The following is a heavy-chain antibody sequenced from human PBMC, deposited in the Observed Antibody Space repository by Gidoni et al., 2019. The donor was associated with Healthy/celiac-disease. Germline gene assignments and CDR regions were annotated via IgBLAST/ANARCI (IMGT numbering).Heavy chain of an antibody. CDR2: MNPNRGNT. J-gene: IGHJ5*02. D-gene: IGHD3-10*01. V-gene: IGHV1-8*01. Sequence: QVQLVQSGAEVKKPGASVTVSCTASGYTFTSYDLTWVRPATGQGLEWMGWMNPNRGNTGDAQKFQGRVTMTRNTSISTAYMELSSLRSEDTAVYYCARGRPVGRRVRGVIQGWFDPWGQGTRVTVSS. CDR1: GYTFTSYD. CDR3: ARGRPVGRRVRGVIQGWFDP.